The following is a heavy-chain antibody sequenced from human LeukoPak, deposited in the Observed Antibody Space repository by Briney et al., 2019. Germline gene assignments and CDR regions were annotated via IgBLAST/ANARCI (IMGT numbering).Heavy chain of an antibody. CDR1: GFTFSSYG. J-gene: IGHJ4*02. CDR3: ATSGTRGVINGH. Sequence: GRSLRLSCAASGFTFSSYGMHWVRQAPGKGLEWVAVIWYDGSSKYYADSVKGRFTISRDNSKNTLYLQMNSLRVEDTAVYYCATSGTRGVINGHWGQGTLVTVSS. D-gene: IGHD3-10*01. CDR2: IWYDGSSK. V-gene: IGHV3-33*01.